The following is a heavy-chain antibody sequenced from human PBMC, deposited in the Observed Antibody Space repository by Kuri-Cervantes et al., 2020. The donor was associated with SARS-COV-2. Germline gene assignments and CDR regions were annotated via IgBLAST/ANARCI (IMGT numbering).Heavy chain of an antibody. CDR1: GFTFSYYW. CDR2: INQDGSEK. V-gene: IGHV3-7*05. J-gene: IGHJ4*02. Sequence: GGSLRLSCAASGFTFSYYWMSWVRQAPGKGLEWVANINQDGSEKYYVGSVKGRFTISRDNAKNSLYLQMNSLRTEDTALYYCAKDMTPDYGGNVDYWGQGTLVTVSS. D-gene: IGHD4-23*01. CDR3: AKDMTPDYGGNVDY.